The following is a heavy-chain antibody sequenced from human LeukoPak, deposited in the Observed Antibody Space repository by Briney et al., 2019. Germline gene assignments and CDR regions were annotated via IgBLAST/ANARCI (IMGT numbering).Heavy chain of an antibody. Sequence: ASVKVSCKASGYTFTSYGISWVRQAPGQGLEWMGWISAYNGNTNYAQKLQGRVTMTTDTSTSTAYMELRSLRSDDTAVYYCARAVPGFWSGYYLYYFDYWGQGTLVTVSS. D-gene: IGHD3-3*01. CDR2: ISAYNGNT. CDR3: ARAVPGFWSGYYLYYFDY. J-gene: IGHJ4*02. CDR1: GYTFTSYG. V-gene: IGHV1-18*01.